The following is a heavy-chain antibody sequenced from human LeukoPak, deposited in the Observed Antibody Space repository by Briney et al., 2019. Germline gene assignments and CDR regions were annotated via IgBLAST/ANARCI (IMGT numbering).Heavy chain of an antibody. CDR2: ISGSGGST. CDR1: GFTFSSYA. Sequence: GGPLRLSCAASGFTFSSYAMSWVRQAPGKGLEWVSAISGSGGSTYYADSVKGRFTISRDNSKNTLYLQMNSLRAEDTAVYYCAKRSSSGYAFDIWGQGTMVTVSS. J-gene: IGHJ3*02. D-gene: IGHD6-13*01. CDR3: AKRSSSGYAFDI. V-gene: IGHV3-23*01.